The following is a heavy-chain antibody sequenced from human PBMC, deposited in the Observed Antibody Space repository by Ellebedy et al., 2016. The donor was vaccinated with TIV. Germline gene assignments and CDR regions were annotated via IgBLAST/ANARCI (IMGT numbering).Heavy chain of an antibody. CDR1: GGSFDPSY. CDR3: VWGSYYDY. V-gene: IGHV4-34*01. CDR2: INHSGTT. Sequence: MPSETLSLTCAVYGGSFDPSYWSWIRQPPGKGLEWMWEINHSGTTTYSPSLRSRATISLDTSKNELSLEVTSVTAADTAMYYCVWGSYYDYWGQGTMVSVSS. J-gene: IGHJ4*02. D-gene: IGHD3-16*01.